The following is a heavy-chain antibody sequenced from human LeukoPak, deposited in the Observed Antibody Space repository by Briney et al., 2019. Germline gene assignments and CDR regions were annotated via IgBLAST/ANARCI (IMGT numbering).Heavy chain of an antibody. V-gene: IGHV3-74*01. CDR2: INSDGSST. CDR1: GFTFSSYW. D-gene: IGHD4-17*01. Sequence: EAGGSLRLSCAASGFTFSSYWMHWVRQAPGKGLVGVSRINSDGSSTSYADSVKGRFTISRDNAKNTLYLQMNSLRAEDTAVYYCARVRVADYGDPLVDYWGQGTLVTVSS. J-gene: IGHJ4*02. CDR3: ARVRVADYGDPLVDY.